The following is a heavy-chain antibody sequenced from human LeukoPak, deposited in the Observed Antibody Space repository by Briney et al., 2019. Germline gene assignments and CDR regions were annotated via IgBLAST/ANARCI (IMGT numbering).Heavy chain of an antibody. CDR1: GASISTYY. J-gene: IGHJ5*02. V-gene: IGHV4-59*01. CDR2: LFFGGST. CDR3: AYYSKGWFDP. D-gene: IGHD4-11*01. Sequence: PSETLSLTCTVSGASISTYYWSWIRQPPGKGLEWIGYLFFGGSTNYNPSLKSRVTISVDTSKNQFSLKLSSVTAADTAVYYCAYYSKGWFDPWGQGTLVTVSS.